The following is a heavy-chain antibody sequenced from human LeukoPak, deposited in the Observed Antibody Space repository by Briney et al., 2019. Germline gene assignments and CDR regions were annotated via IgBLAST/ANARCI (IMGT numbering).Heavy chain of an antibody. D-gene: IGHD3-22*01. CDR3: ARGDYYDSPRRAFDI. CDR2: IIPIFGTA. Sequence: SVKVSCKASGGTFSSYAISGVRQAPGQGLEWVGGIIPIFGTANYAQKFQGRVTITTDESTSTAYMVLSSLRSEDTAVYYSARGDYYDSPRRAFDIWGQGTMVTVSS. CDR1: GGTFSSYA. J-gene: IGHJ3*02. V-gene: IGHV1-69*05.